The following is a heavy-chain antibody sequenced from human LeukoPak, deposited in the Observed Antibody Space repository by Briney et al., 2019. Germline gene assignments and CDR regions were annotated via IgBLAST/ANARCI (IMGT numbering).Heavy chain of an antibody. CDR3: TRAPARFGELTLNY. CDR2: FIPILGIT. CDR1: GGTFNNYA. D-gene: IGHD3-10*01. V-gene: IGHV1-69*04. J-gene: IGHJ4*02. Sequence: SVKVSCKASGGTFNNYAISWVRQVPGQGLEWMGRFIPILGITHFAQKFQGRLTITADRSTSTAYMELSSLRSEDTAIYYCTRAPARFGELTLNYWGQGTLVTVSS.